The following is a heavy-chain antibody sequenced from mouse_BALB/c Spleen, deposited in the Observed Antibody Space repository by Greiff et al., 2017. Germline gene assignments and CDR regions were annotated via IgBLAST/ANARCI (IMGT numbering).Heavy chain of an antibody. CDR2: IDPSDSYT. J-gene: IGHJ4*01. V-gene: IGHV1-69*02. CDR3: ARLRDYSYAMDY. CDR1: GYTFTSYW. Sequence: VQLQQPGAELVKPGASVKLSCKASGYTFTSYWMHWVKQRPGQGLEWIGEIDPSDSYTNYNQKFKGKATLTVDKSSSTAYMQLSSLTSEDSAVYYCARLRDYSYAMDYWGQGTSVTVSS. D-gene: IGHD1-1*01.